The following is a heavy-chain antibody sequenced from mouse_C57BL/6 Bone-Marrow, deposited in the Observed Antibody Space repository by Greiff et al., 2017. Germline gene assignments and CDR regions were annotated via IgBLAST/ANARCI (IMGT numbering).Heavy chain of an antibody. CDR1: GFSLTSYG. V-gene: IGHV2-9*01. D-gene: IGHD1-1*01. CDR2: IWGGGST. J-gene: IGHJ4*01. Sequence: VQRVESGPGLVAPSQSLSITCTVSGFSLTSYGVDWVRQPPGKGLEWLGVIWGGGSTNYNSALMSRLSISKDNSKGQVFLKMNSLQTDDTAMYYWAKHEYGSRYCAMDYWGQGTAVTVSS. CDR3: AKHEYGSRYCAMDY.